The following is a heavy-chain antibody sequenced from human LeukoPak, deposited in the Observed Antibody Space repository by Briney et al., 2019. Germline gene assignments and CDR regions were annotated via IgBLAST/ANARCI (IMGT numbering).Heavy chain of an antibody. V-gene: IGHV4-59*01. J-gene: IGHJ4*02. Sequence: ETLSLTCTVSGGSISSYYWSWIRQPPGKGLEWIGYIYYSGSTNYNPSLKSRVTISVDTSKNQFSLKLSSVTTADTAVYYCARIGHEDYYFDYWGQGTLVTVSS. CDR2: IYYSGST. CDR3: ARIGHEDYYFDY. CDR1: GGSISSYY.